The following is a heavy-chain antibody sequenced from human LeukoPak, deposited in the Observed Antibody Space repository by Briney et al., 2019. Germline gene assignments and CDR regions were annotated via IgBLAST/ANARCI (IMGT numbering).Heavy chain of an antibody. Sequence: SETLSLTCTVSGGSISSYYWSWIRQPPGKGLEWIGYIYYSGSTNYNPSLKSRVTISVDTSKNQFSLKLSSVTAADTAVYYCARTSGSYFYYYGMDVWGQGTTVTVSS. J-gene: IGHJ6*02. CDR3: ARTSGSYFYYYGMDV. D-gene: IGHD1-26*01. V-gene: IGHV4-59*01. CDR2: IYYSGST. CDR1: GGSISSYY.